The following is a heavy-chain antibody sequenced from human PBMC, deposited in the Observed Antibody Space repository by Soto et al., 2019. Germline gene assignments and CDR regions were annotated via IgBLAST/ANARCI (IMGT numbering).Heavy chain of an antibody. D-gene: IGHD6-13*01. V-gene: IGHV6-1*01. J-gene: IGHJ6*02. CDR3: AREQQLVDYYYYGMDV. CDR2: TYYRSKWYN. CDR1: GDSVSSNSAA. Sequence: SETLSLTCAISGDSVSSNSAAWNWIRQSPSRGLEWLGRTYYRSKWYNDYAVSVKSRITINPDTSKNQFSLQLNSVTPEDTAVYYCAREQQLVDYYYYGMDVWGQGTTVTVSS.